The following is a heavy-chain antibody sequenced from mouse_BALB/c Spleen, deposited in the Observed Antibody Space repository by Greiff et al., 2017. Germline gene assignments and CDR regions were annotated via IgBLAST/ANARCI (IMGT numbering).Heavy chain of an antibody. CDR3: ARVGGNPYYAMDY. D-gene: IGHD2-1*01. Sequence: VQLKESGGGLVQPGGSRKLSCAASGFTFSSYAMSWVRQSPEKRLEWVAEISSGGSYTYYPDTVTGRFTISRDNAKNTLYLEMSSLRSEDTAMYYCARVGGNPYYAMDYWGQGTSVTVSS. CDR2: ISSGGSYT. CDR1: GFTFSSYA. J-gene: IGHJ4*01. V-gene: IGHV5-9-4*01.